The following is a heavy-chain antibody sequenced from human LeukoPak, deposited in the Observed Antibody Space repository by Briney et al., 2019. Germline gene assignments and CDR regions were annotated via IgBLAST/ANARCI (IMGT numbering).Heavy chain of an antibody. Sequence: PSETLSLTCTVSGGPISSYYWSWIRQPPGKGLEWIGYIYYSGSTNYNPSLKSRVTISVDTSKNQFSLKLSSVTAADTAVYYCTRGSIAYYYMDVWGKGTTVTISS. V-gene: IGHV4-59*01. J-gene: IGHJ6*03. D-gene: IGHD3-22*01. CDR1: GGPISSYY. CDR3: TRGSIAYYYMDV. CDR2: IYYSGST.